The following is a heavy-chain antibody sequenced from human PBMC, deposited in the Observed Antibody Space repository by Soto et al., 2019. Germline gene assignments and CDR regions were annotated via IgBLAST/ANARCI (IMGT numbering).Heavy chain of an antibody. V-gene: IGHV1-2*04. Sequence: ASVKVSCKASGYTFTSYYMHWVRQAPGQGLEWMGWINPNSGGTNYAQKFQGWVTMTRDTSISTAYMELSRLRSDDTAVYYCARESLNYYDSSGYYPRTPYGMDVWGQGTTVTVSS. CDR1: GYTFTSYY. CDR2: INPNSGGT. J-gene: IGHJ6*02. CDR3: ARESLNYYDSSGYYPRTPYGMDV. D-gene: IGHD3-22*01.